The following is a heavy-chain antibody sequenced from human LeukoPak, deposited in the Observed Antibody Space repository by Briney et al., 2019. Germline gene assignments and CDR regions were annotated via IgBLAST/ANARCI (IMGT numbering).Heavy chain of an antibody. J-gene: IGHJ4*02. V-gene: IGHV3-23*01. D-gene: IGHD6-13*01. CDR3: AKMGIAAAGRRSSYYFDY. Sequence: GGSLRLSCAASGFTFSSYAMSCVRQAPGKGLEWVSIIDYTGGSTHYTDSVKGRFTISRDNSKNTLYLQMNSLRDEDTALYYCAKMGIAAAGRRSSYYFDYWGQGTLVTVSS. CDR2: IDYTGGST. CDR1: GFTFSSYA.